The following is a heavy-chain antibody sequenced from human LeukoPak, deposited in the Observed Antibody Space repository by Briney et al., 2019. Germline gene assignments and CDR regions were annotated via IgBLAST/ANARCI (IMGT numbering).Heavy chain of an antibody. D-gene: IGHD3-9*01. CDR1: GGSFSGYY. Sequence: SETLSLTCAVYGGSFSGYYWSWIRQPPGKGLEWIGEINHSGSTNYNPSLKSRVTISVDTSKNQFSLKLSSVTAADTAVYYCARGALSQSYYYYMDVWGKGTTVTVSS. CDR3: ARGALSQSYYYYMDV. J-gene: IGHJ6*03. CDR2: INHSGST. V-gene: IGHV4-34*01.